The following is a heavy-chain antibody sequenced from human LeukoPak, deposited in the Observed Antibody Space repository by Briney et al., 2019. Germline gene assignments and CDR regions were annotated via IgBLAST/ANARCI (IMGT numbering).Heavy chain of an antibody. J-gene: IGHJ4*02. CDR1: GDSISSGHYY. D-gene: IGHD3-22*01. V-gene: IGHV4-30-4*01. CDR2: IYYSGST. Sequence: ASQTLSLTCTVSGDSISSGHYYWTWLRQPPGKGLEWIGYIYYSGSTYYNSSLRSRITISVDTSKNQFSLNLSSVTAADTAVYYCARTTRDSSGYYYPTDWGQGTLVTVSS. CDR3: ARTTRDSSGYYYPTD.